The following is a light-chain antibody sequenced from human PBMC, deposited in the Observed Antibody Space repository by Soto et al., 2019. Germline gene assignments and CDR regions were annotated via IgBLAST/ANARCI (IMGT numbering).Light chain of an antibody. CDR3: QQYSSYPET. CDR1: QSISSW. Sequence: DIQMTQSPSTLSTSVGDRVTITCRASQSISSWLAWYQQKPGKAPNLLIYEASRLESAVPSRFSGSASGTEFTLTINSLQPDDFATYFCQQYSSYPETFGQGTKV. V-gene: IGKV1-5*03. CDR2: EAS. J-gene: IGKJ1*01.